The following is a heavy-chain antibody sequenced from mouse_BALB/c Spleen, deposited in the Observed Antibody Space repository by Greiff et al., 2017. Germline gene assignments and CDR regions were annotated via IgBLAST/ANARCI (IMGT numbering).Heavy chain of an antibody. CDR2: IWSGGST. Sequence: VKLMESGPGLVQPSQSLSITCTVSGFSLTSYGVHWVRQSPGKGLEWLGVIWSGGSTDYNAAFISRLSSSKDNSKSQVFFKMNSLQANDTAIYYCARMHYYAMDDWGQGTSVTVSS. V-gene: IGHV2-2*02. CDR1: GFSLTSYG. CDR3: ARMHYYAMDD. J-gene: IGHJ4*01.